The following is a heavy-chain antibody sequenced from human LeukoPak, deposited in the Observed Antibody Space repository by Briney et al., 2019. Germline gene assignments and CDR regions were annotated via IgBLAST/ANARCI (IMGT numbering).Heavy chain of an antibody. CDR1: GFTFSSYG. CDR3: AKDVAYGSGIYYFDY. CDR2: ISGSGGST. Sequence: GGSLRLSCAASGFTFSSYGMSWVRQAPGKGLEWVSAISGSGGSTYYADSVKGRFTISRDNSKNTLSLQMNSLRAEDTAVYYCAKDVAYGSGIYYFDYWGQGTLVTVSS. J-gene: IGHJ4*02. D-gene: IGHD3-10*01. V-gene: IGHV3-23*01.